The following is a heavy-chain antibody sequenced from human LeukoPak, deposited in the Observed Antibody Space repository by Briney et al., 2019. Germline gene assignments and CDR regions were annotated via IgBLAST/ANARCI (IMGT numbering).Heavy chain of an antibody. D-gene: IGHD1-14*01. V-gene: IGHV3-30-3*01. J-gene: IGHJ4*02. CDR2: ISYDGSNK. Sequence: PGGSLRLSCAASGFTFSSYAMHWVRQAPGKGLEWVAVISYDGSNKYYADSVKGRFTISRDNSKNTLYLQMNSLRAEDTAVYYCARDRAGQTDYWGQGTLVTVSS. CDR1: GFTFSSYA. CDR3: ARDRAGQTDY.